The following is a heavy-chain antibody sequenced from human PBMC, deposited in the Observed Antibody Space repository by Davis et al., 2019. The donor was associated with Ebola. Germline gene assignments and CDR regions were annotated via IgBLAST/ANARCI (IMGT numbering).Heavy chain of an antibody. CDR3: ARIYSSSWYAPLYYYGMDV. J-gene: IGHJ6*02. V-gene: IGHV3-23*01. CDR1: GFTFSSYA. CDR2: ISGSGGST. D-gene: IGHD6-13*01. Sequence: PGGSLRLSCAASGFTFSSYAMSWVRQAPGKGLEWVSAISGSGGSTYYADSVKGRFTISRDNSKNTLYLQMNSLRAEDTAVYYCARIYSSSWYAPLYYYGMDVWGQGTTVTVSS.